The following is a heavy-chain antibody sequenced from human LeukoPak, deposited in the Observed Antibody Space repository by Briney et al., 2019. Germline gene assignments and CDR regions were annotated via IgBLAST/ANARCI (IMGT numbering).Heavy chain of an antibody. CDR1: GGSVSSGSYY. J-gene: IGHJ4*02. D-gene: IGHD3-10*01. CDR3: ARDWRYGSGSYYTSD. V-gene: IGHV4-61*01. CDR2: IYYSGST. Sequence: SETLSLTCTVSGGSVSSGSYYWSWIRQPPGKGLEWIGYIYYSGSTNYNPSLKSRVTISVDTSKNQFSLKLSSVTAADTAVYYCARDWRYGSGSYYTSDWGQGTLVTVSS.